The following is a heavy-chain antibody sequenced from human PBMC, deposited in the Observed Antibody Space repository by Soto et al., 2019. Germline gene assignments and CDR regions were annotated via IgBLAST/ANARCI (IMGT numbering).Heavy chain of an antibody. V-gene: IGHV3-7*01. J-gene: IGHJ6*03. Sequence: EVQLVESGGGLVQPGGSLRLSCAASGFTFDTYWMTWIRQAPGKGLEWVATIKPDGSEDYYVDSVRGRFTISSDNANNSLPLQMTSLRAADAALYYCATADGYYYYYMDVWGKGTTVSVSS. CDR3: ATADGYYYYYMDV. D-gene: IGHD2-15*01. CDR1: GFTFDTYW. CDR2: IKPDGSED.